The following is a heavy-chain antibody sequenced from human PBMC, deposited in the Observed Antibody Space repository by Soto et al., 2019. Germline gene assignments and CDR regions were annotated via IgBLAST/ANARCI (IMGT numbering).Heavy chain of an antibody. J-gene: IGHJ6*02. D-gene: IGHD6-19*01. CDR1: GDSVSSSSAA. Sequence: PSQTLSLTCAISGDSVSSSSAAWNWIRQSPSRGLEWLGRTYYRSKWYNDYAVSVKSRITINPDTSKNQFSLQLNSVTPEDTAVYYCERDSFADPGVAVAGTYYYYGMAVWGQGTTVTVSS. V-gene: IGHV6-1*01. CDR3: ERDSFADPGVAVAGTYYYYGMAV. CDR2: TYYRSKWYN.